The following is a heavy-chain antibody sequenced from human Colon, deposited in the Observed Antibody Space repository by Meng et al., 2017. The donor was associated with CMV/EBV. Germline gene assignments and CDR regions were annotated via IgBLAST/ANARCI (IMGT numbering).Heavy chain of an antibody. CDR1: GFTFNNYA. V-gene: IGHV3-9*01. CDR3: VKDSRDFGSGLNPYHFDS. J-gene: IGHJ4*02. D-gene: IGHD3-10*01. CDR2: ISWNSGTA. Sequence: SLKISCAVSGFTFNNYAMHWVRQRPGKGLEWGSGISWNSGTAGYGVSVQGRFTTSRDNAKNSLYLQLNDVRPEDTAFYYCVKDSRDFGSGLNPYHFDSWGQGTLVTVSS.